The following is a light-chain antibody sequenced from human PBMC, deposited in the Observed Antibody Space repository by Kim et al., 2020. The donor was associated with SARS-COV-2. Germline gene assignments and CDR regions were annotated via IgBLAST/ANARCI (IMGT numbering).Light chain of an antibody. CDR2: AAS. CDR1: RGIHNY. Sequence: ASVGDRVTITCRASRGIHNYLAWYQQKPGKVPKLLIYAASTLHAGVPSRFSGSGSGTDFTLIISSLQPEDVAAYYCQKYNTAPWTFGQGTKVDIK. CDR3: QKYNTAPWT. V-gene: IGKV1-27*01. J-gene: IGKJ1*01.